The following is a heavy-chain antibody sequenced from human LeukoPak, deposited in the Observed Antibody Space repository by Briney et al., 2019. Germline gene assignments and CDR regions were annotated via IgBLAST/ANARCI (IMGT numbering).Heavy chain of an antibody. Sequence: SETLSLTCAVYGGSFSGYYWSWIRQPPGKGLEWIGEINHSGSTNYNPSLKGRVTISVDTSKNQFSLKLSSVTAADTAVYYCARATTYCSGGSCYSSWYFDLWGRGTLVTASS. CDR3: ARATTYCSGGSCYSSWYFDL. V-gene: IGHV4-34*01. CDR2: INHSGST. J-gene: IGHJ2*01. D-gene: IGHD2-15*01. CDR1: GGSFSGYY.